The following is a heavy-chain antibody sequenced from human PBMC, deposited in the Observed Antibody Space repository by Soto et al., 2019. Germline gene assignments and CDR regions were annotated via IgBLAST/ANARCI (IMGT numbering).Heavy chain of an antibody. CDR1: GITFNNYA. CDR2: ISGSGTGT. J-gene: IGHJ4*02. V-gene: IGHV3-23*01. D-gene: IGHD5-18*01. CDR3: AKEGGGGAAMVTSYFDY. Sequence: EVQWLESGGGLVQPGGSLRLSCAASGITFNNYALNWVRQATGKGLEWVSGISGSGTGTYYADSVKGRFTISRDNSKSTVYLHMNSLRADATAIYYCAKEGGGGAAMVTSYFDYWGQGTLVTVSS.